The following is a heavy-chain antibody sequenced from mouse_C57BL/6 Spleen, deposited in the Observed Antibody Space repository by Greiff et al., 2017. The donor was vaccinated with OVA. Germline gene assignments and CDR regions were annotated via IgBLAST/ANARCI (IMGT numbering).Heavy chain of an antibody. Sequence: VQLQQPGAELVKPGASVKLSCKASGNPFTSYWMHWVKQRPGHGLEWIGMIHPNSGSTTYNATFQSPATLPVDKASSKAYMQLSSLTSEDSAVDYGARWGYGSSYVYFDYWGQGTTLTVSS. V-gene: IGHV1-64*01. CDR3: ARWGYGSSYVYFDY. CDR1: GNPFTSYW. D-gene: IGHD1-1*01. CDR2: IHPNSGST. J-gene: IGHJ2*01.